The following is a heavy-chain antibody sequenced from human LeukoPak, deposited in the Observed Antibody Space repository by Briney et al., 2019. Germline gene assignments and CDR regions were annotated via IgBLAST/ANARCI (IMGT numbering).Heavy chain of an antibody. Sequence: GGSLRLSCAASGLTVSSNYMNWVRQAPGKGLEWVSVIHSGGSTYYADSVKGRFTTSRDNSKNTLYLQMNSLRADDTAVYYCARGQQPFDYWGQGTLVTVSS. CDR3: ARGQQPFDY. D-gene: IGHD6-13*01. CDR1: GLTVSSNY. V-gene: IGHV3-53*01. CDR2: IHSGGST. J-gene: IGHJ4*02.